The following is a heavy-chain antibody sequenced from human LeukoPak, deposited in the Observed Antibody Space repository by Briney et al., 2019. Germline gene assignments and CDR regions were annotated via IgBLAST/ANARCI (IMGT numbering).Heavy chain of an antibody. V-gene: IGHV4-59*04. CDR3: ATLLSSSYYFDY. CDR1: GCSISSYY. D-gene: IGHD3-10*02. CDR2: IYHSGIT. J-gene: IGHJ4*02. Sequence: SETLSLTCTVSGCSISSYYWGWMRQPPGKELVWIGNIYHSGITYYNLYNPSLKIPVIISVDTSKNHFSLKLSSVTAADTAVYFCATLLSSSYYFDYWGKGTLVTVSS.